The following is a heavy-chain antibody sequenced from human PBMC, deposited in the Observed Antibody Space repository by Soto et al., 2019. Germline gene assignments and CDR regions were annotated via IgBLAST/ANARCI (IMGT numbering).Heavy chain of an antibody. Sequence: EVQLVESGGGLVQPGKSLRLSCATSGFTFDDYDMQWVRQAPGKGLEWVSGLSWNSGRIGYADSVKGRFTISRDNAKNSLYLQMHSLRPEDTALYYCAKGHDNSGSPNWGQGTLVTVSS. D-gene: IGHD3-22*01. CDR1: GFTFDDYD. CDR2: LSWNSGRI. J-gene: IGHJ4*02. V-gene: IGHV3-9*01. CDR3: AKGHDNSGSPN.